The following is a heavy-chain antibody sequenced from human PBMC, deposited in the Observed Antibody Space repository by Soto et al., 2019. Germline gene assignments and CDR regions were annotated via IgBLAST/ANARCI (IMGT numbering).Heavy chain of an antibody. CDR3: AKDTIDVTMAKTEY. D-gene: IGHD3-10*01. CDR1: GFTFNIYD. Sequence: GGSLRLSCAASGFTFNIYDMSWVRQAPGKGLEWVSTIGTAGNTFYADSVKGRFTISRDNSKNMLFLQMGSLRAEDTALYYCAKDTIDVTMAKTEYWGQGTLVTVSS. CDR2: IGTAGNT. V-gene: IGHV3-23*01. J-gene: IGHJ4*02.